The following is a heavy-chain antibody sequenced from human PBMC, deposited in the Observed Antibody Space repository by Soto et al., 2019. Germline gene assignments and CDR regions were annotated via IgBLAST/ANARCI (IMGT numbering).Heavy chain of an antibody. Sequence: ASVKVSCKASGYTFTSYGISWVRQAPGQGLEWMGWISAYNGNTNYAQKLQGRVTMTTDTSTSTAYTELRSLTSDDTAVSYCAKLHIEASFWFVHWGQGTLV. CDR3: AKLHIEASFWFVH. V-gene: IGHV1-18*01. CDR1: GYTFTSYG. J-gene: IGHJ5*02. CDR2: ISAYNGNT. D-gene: IGHD2-21*01.